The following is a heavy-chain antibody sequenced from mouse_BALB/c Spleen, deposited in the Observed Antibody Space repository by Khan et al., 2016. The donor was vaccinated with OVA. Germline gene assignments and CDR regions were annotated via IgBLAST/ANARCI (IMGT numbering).Heavy chain of an antibody. CDR1: GYSITSGYG. J-gene: IGHJ2*01. Sequence: VQLQQSGPGLVKPSQSLSLTCTVTGYSITSGYGWNWIRQFPGNKLEWMGYISYSGSTNYNPSLKSRISITRDTSKNQFFLQLNSVTTEDTATYYCAKTARIKYWGQGTTLTVSS. D-gene: IGHD1-2*01. CDR2: ISYSGST. V-gene: IGHV3-2*02. CDR3: AKTARIKY.